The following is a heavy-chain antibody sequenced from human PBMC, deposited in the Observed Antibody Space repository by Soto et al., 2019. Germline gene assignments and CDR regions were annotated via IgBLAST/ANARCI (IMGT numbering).Heavy chain of an antibody. CDR1: GGTFSSYA. CDR3: ASSRDGYNPRAFDI. CDR2: IIPIFGTA. J-gene: IGHJ3*02. D-gene: IGHD5-12*01. Sequence: QVQLVQSGAEVKKPGSSVKVSCKASGGTFSSYAISWVRQAPGQGLEWMGGIIPIFGTANYAQKCQGRVTIHADESTSTAYMELSSLRSEDTAVYYCASSRDGYNPRAFDIWGQGTMVTVSS. V-gene: IGHV1-69*01.